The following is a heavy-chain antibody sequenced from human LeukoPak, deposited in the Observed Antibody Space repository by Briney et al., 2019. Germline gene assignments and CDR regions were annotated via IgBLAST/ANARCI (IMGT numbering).Heavy chain of an antibody. V-gene: IGHV1-18*01. D-gene: IGHD2-15*01. Sequence: ASVKVSCKASGYTFTSYGISWVRQAPGQGLEWMGWISAYNGNTNYAQKLQGRVTMTTDTSTSTAYMELRSLRSGDTAVYYCARMEYCSGGSCPPSDYWGQGTLVTVSS. CDR3: ARMEYCSGGSCPPSDY. CDR2: ISAYNGNT. CDR1: GYTFTSYG. J-gene: IGHJ4*02.